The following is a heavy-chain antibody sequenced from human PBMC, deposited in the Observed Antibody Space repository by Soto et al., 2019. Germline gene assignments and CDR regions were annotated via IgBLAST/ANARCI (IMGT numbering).Heavy chain of an antibody. V-gene: IGHV3-74*01. Sequence: PGGSLILSCAASGFTFSSYWMHWVRQAPGKGLVWVSRIKNDGRSTSYADSVKGRFTISRDNAKNTLYLQMNSLRAEDTAVYYCSRDRGYSGYDTWGQGTLVTVSS. J-gene: IGHJ5*02. D-gene: IGHD5-12*01. CDR2: IKNDGRST. CDR1: GFTFSSYW. CDR3: SRDRGYSGYDT.